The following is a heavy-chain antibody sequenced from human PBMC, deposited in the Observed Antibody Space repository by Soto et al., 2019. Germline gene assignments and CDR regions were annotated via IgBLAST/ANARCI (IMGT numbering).Heavy chain of an antibody. J-gene: IGHJ5*02. CDR2: IYPGDSDT. D-gene: IGHD3-22*01. CDR3: ARRDYYDSSGYYSNWFDP. Sequence: PGESLKISCKGSGYSFTSYWIGWVRQMPGKGLEWMGIIYPGDSDTRYSPSFQGQVTISADKSISTACLQWSSLKASDTAMYYCARRDYYDSSGYYSNWFDPWGQGTLVTVSS. V-gene: IGHV5-51*01. CDR1: GYSFTSYW.